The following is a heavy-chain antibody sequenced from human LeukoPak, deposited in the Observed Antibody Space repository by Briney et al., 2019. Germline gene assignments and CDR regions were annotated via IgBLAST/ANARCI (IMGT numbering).Heavy chain of an antibody. CDR2: IKQDGSEK. J-gene: IGHJ4*02. V-gene: IGHV3-7*01. D-gene: IGHD3-9*01. CDR3: AKGLTGYFDY. CDR1: GFTFSSYW. Sequence: GRSLRLSCAASGFTFSSYWMSWVRQAPGKGLEWVANIKQDGSEKYYVDSVKGRFTISRDNSKNTLYLQMNSLRAEDTAVYYCAKGLTGYFDYWGQGTLVTVSS.